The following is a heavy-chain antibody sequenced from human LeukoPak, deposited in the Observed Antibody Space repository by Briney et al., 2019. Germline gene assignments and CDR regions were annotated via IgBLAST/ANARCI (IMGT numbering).Heavy chain of an antibody. D-gene: IGHD3-10*01. CDR2: IYSGGST. Sequence: GGSLRLSCAASGFTVSSNYMSWVRQAPGKGLEWVSVIYSGGSTYYADSVKGRFTISRDNSKNTLYLQMNSLRAEDTAVYYCARDYYGSGIYYGMDVWGQGTTVTVSS. CDR3: ARDYYGSGIYYGMDV. V-gene: IGHV3-53*01. J-gene: IGHJ6*02. CDR1: GFTVSSNY.